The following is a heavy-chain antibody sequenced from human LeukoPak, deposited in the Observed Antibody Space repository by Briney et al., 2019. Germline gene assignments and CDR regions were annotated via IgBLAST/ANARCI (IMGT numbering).Heavy chain of an antibody. V-gene: IGHV4-59*08. CDR1: GGSISSYY. D-gene: IGHD6-19*01. CDR2: IYNSGST. J-gene: IGHJ5*02. Sequence: PSETLSLTCTVSGGSISSYYWNWIRQPPGKGLEWIGNIYNSGSTNYNPSLKSRVTISRDTSKNQLSLKLTSVTAADTAVYYCARWDDSAWAFGTWGPGTLVTVSS. CDR3: ARWDDSAWAFGT.